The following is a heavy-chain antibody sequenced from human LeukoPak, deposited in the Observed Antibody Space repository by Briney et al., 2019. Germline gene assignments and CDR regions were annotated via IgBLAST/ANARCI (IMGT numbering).Heavy chain of an antibody. V-gene: IGHV3-30*02. CDR2: IRYDESNT. D-gene: IGHD6-13*01. CDR3: ARDRSAAS. CDR1: GFIFSSYG. Sequence: PGGSLRLSCAASGFIFSSYGMNWVRQAPGKGLEWVAFIRYDESNTFYADSVKGRFTISRDNAKNSLYLQMNSLRVEDTAVYYCARDRSAASWGQGTLVTVSS. J-gene: IGHJ5*02.